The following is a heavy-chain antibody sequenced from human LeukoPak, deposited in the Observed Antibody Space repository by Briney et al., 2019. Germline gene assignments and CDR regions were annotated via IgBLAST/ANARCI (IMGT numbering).Heavy chain of an antibody. CDR2: INHSGST. CDR3: ARDLYSGSYFYAFDI. Sequence: PSETLSLTCAVYGGSFSGYYWSWIRQPPGKGLEWIGEINHSGSTNYNPSLKSRVTISVDTSKNQFSLKLSSVTAADTAVYYCARDLYSGSYFYAFDIWGQGTMVTVSS. J-gene: IGHJ3*02. D-gene: IGHD1-26*01. V-gene: IGHV4-34*01. CDR1: GGSFSGYY.